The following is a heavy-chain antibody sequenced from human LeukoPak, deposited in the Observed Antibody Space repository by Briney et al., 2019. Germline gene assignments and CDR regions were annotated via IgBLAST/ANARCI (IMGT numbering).Heavy chain of an antibody. CDR3: AKDAYSGFSSSYNMDS. Sequence: AAVKVTCKASGYTVTGHYLHWVRQAPGQGLEWMGWINPNSGVTNYAQKFQGRVTMTRDTSINTAYMELHSLTSDDTAMYYCAKDAYSGFSSSYNMDSWGQGTLVTVSS. J-gene: IGHJ4*02. CDR2: INPNSGVT. D-gene: IGHD5-18*01. CDR1: GYTVTGHY. V-gene: IGHV1-2*02.